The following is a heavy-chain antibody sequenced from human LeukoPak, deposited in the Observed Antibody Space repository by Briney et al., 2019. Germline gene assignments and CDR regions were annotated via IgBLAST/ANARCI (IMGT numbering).Heavy chain of an antibody. CDR1: GYTFTSYG. Sequence: ASVKVSCKASGYTFTSYGISWVRQAPGQGLEWMGWISAYNGNTNYAQKLQGRVTMTTDTSTSTAYMELRSLRSDDTAVYYCARAGGRTYYYDSSGYDPCDYWGQGTLVTVSS. CDR2: ISAYNGNT. CDR3: ARAGGRTYYYDSSGYDPCDY. V-gene: IGHV1-18*01. D-gene: IGHD3-22*01. J-gene: IGHJ4*02.